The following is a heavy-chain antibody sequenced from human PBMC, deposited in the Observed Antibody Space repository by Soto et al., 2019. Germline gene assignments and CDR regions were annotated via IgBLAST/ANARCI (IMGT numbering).Heavy chain of an antibody. CDR3: AKGSYRPHDY. Sequence: GASVKVSCKAIGYSFTSHYMHWVRQAPGQGLEWMGTIYPGGANIAYAQKFQGRVTMTKNTLYLQMNSLRAEDTAVYYCAKGSYRPHDYWGQGTLVTVSS. CDR2: IYPGGANI. V-gene: IGHV1-46*01. CDR1: GYSFTSHY. D-gene: IGHD1-26*01. J-gene: IGHJ4*02.